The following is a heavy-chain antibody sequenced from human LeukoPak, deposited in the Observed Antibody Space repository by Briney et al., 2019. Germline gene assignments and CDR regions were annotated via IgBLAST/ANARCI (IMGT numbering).Heavy chain of an antibody. CDR1: GFTFSTYD. V-gene: IGHV3-13*04. Sequence: GGSLRLSCEASGFTFSTYDMHWVRQATGKGLEWVSGINTAGNTYYPGSVKGRFTISREDAKNSFYLQMNSLRAGDTAVYYCARGDCSGGSCSSMDVWGQGTTVTVSS. CDR3: ARGDCSGGSCSSMDV. J-gene: IGHJ6*02. CDR2: INTAGNT. D-gene: IGHD2-15*01.